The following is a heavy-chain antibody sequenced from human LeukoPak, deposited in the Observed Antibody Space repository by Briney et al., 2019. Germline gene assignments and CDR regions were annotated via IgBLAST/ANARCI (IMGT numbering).Heavy chain of an antibody. CDR1: GYTFTSYG. D-gene: IGHD6-13*01. CDR2: IGAYNGNT. Sequence: ASVKVSCKASGYTFTSYGISWVRQAPGQGLEWMGWIGAYNGNTNYAQKLQGRVTMTTDTSTSTAYMELSRLRSDDTAVYYCARDKLGKAGTSNWFDPWGQGTLVTVSS. V-gene: IGHV1-18*01. CDR3: ARDKLGKAGTSNWFDP. J-gene: IGHJ5*02.